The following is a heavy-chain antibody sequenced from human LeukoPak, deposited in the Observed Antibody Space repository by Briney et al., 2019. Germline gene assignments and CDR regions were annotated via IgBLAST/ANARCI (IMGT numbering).Heavy chain of an antibody. CDR3: ANGRRGSYYLGDY. V-gene: IGHV3-23*01. CDR2: ISGSGGST. J-gene: IGHJ4*02. CDR1: GFTFSSYW. D-gene: IGHD1-26*01. Sequence: GGSLRLSCAASGFTFSSYWMHWVRQAPGKGLEWVSAISGSGGSTYYADSVKGRFTISRDNSKNTLYLQMNSLRAEDTAVYYCANGRRGSYYLGDYWGQGTLVTVSS.